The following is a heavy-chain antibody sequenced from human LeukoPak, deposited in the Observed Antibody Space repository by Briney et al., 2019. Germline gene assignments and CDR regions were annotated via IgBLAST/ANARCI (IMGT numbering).Heavy chain of an antibody. CDR1: GFTFSSYA. J-gene: IGHJ2*01. D-gene: IGHD3-10*02. CDR3: ARDMFLGVPGNWYLDL. Sequence: GGSLRLSCAASGFTFSSYAMNWVRQAPGKGLERVSSMSSSGNNKYYADAVKGRFTISRDNAKNSLYLQMNSLRAEDTAVYYCARDMFLGVPGNWYLDLWGRGTLVTVSS. V-gene: IGHV3-21*01. CDR2: MSSSGNNK.